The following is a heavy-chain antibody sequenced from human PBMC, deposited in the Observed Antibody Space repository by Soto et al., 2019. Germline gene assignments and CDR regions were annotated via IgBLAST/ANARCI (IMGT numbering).Heavy chain of an antibody. D-gene: IGHD3-22*01. CDR3: ARITTPEYYYDSSGYPTPYFDY. CDR2: IYPGDSDT. CDR1: GYSFTSYW. Sequence: PGESLKISCKGSGYSFTSYWIGWVSQMPGKGLEWMGIIYPGDSDTRYSPSFQGQVTISADKSISTAYLQWSSLKASDTAMYYCARITTPEYYYDSSGYPTPYFDYWGQGTLVTVSS. V-gene: IGHV5-51*01. J-gene: IGHJ4*02.